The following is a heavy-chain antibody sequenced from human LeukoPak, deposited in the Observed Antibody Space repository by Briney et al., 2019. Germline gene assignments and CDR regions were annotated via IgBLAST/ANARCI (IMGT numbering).Heavy chain of an antibody. V-gene: IGHV4-39*01. J-gene: IGHJ4*02. Sequence: PSETLSLTCTVSGGSISSSSYYWGWIRQPPGKGLEWIGSIYYSGSTYYSPSLKSRVTISVDTSKNQFSLKLSSVTAADTAVYYCARQLGYCSSTSCYADKVDYWGQGTLDTVSS. CDR1: GGSISSSSYY. D-gene: IGHD2-2*01. CDR2: IYYSGST. CDR3: ARQLGYCSSTSCYADKVDY.